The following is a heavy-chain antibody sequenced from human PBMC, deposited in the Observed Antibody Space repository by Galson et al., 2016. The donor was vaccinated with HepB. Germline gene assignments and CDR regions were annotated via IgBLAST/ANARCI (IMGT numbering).Heavy chain of an antibody. CDR1: GGSISNNSYF. J-gene: IGHJ3*02. V-gene: IGHV4-39*01. D-gene: IGHD2-15*01. CDR2: IYYTGTT. CDR3: ARGAGYHQLFAFDI. Sequence: SETLSLTCTVSGGSISNNSYFWGWIRQPPGKGLEWIGSIYYTGTTYYNPSLKSRVTLSVDTSKNQFSLNLSSVTAADTAVYYCARGAGYHQLFAFDIWGQGTIVTVSS.